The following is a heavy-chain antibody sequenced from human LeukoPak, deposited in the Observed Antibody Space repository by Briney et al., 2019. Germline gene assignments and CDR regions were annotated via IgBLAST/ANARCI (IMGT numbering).Heavy chain of an antibody. CDR2: IYTSGST. CDR1: GGSISSYY. CDR3: ARDPLSAHSSWYLRGAFDI. D-gene: IGHD6-13*01. Sequence: PSETLSLTCTVSGGSISSYYWSWIRQPAGKGLEWIGRIYTSGSTNYNPSLKSRVTMSVDTSKNQFSLKLSSVTAADTAVYYRARDPLSAHSSWYLRGAFDIWGQGTMVTVSS. V-gene: IGHV4-4*07. J-gene: IGHJ3*02.